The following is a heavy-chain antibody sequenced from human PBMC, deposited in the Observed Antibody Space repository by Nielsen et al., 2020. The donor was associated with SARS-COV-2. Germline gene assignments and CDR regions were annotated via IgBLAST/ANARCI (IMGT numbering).Heavy chain of an antibody. CDR3: VKDLAVGGYSYGYGEIY. J-gene: IGHJ4*02. D-gene: IGHD5-18*01. Sequence: GESLKISCAASGFTFSNYAMTWVRQAPGKGLEWVSTISGQGGATYYADSVKDHFTISRDNSKNTLYLQMNGLRADDTAEYYCVKDLAVGGYSYGYGEIYWGQGTPVTVSS. CDR1: GFTFSNYA. CDR2: ISGQGGAT. V-gene: IGHV3-23*01.